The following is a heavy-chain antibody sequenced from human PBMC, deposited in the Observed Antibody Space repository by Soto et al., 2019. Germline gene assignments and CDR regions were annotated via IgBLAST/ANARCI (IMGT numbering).Heavy chain of an antibody. D-gene: IGHD2-2*01. CDR3: ARGLGYCSSTSCYDNWFAP. Sequence: QVQLVQSGAEVKKPGASVKVSCKASGYTFTGYYMHWVRQAPGQGLEWMGWINPNSGGTNNAQTLNGWVTMTRDTSISTAYMELSRLRSDDTAVYYCARGLGYCSSTSCYDNWFAPWGQGTLVTVSS. CDR2: INPNSGGT. V-gene: IGHV1-2*04. J-gene: IGHJ5*01. CDR1: GYTFTGYY.